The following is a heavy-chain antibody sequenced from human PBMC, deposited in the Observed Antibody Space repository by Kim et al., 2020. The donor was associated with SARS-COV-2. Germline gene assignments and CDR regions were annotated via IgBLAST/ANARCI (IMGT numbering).Heavy chain of an antibody. J-gene: IGHJ3*02. CDR2: IYYSGST. CDR3: ASRELLYHDAFDI. Sequence: SETLSLTCTVSGGSISSSSYYWGWIRQPPGKGLEWIGSIYYSGSTYYNPSLKSRVTISVDTSKNQFSLKLSSVTAADTAVYYCASRELLYHDAFDIWGQGTMVTVSS. CDR1: GGSISSSSYY. V-gene: IGHV4-39*07. D-gene: IGHD1-26*01.